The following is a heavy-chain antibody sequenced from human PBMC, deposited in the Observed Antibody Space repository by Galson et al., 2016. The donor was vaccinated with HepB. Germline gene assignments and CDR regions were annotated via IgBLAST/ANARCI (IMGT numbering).Heavy chain of an antibody. Sequence: SLRLSCAASGFMFNYYSMNWVRQAPGKGLEWVSSITNNGNDNYYADSAKGRFTISRDNAKNSLFLQMDSLRAEDTAVYYCARDLIAAPGRTFFYYYYYMDVWGKGTTVTVSS. V-gene: IGHV3-21*01. CDR1: GFMFNYYS. J-gene: IGHJ6*03. CDR2: ITNNGNDN. D-gene: IGHD6-13*01. CDR3: ARDLIAAPGRTFFYYYYYMDV.